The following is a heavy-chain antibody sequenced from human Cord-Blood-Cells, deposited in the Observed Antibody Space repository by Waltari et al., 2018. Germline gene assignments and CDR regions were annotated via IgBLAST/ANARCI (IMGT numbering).Heavy chain of an antibody. CDR3: ARRDYDILTGYDY. V-gene: IGHV4-34*01. CDR2: INHSGST. CDR1: GGSFRGYY. D-gene: IGHD3-9*01. J-gene: IGHJ4*02. Sequence: QVQLQQWGAGLLKPSETLSLTCAFFGGSFRGYYWRWIRQPPGRGLEWIGEINHSGSTNYNPSLKSRVTISVDTSKNQFSLKLSSVTAADTAVYYCARRDYDILTGYDYWGQGTLVTVSS.